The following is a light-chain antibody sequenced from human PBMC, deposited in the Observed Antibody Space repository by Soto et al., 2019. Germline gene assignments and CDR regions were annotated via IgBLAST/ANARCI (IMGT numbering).Light chain of an antibody. J-gene: IGKJ5*01. V-gene: IGKV3-20*01. Sequence: EIVLTQSPGTLSLSPGERATLSCRASQSVSSSYLAWYQQKPGQAPRLLICGASSRATGIPDRFSGSGSGTDFTLTISRLEPEDFAVYYCQQYGSSPPITFGKGTRLEIK. CDR1: QSVSSSY. CDR2: GAS. CDR3: QQYGSSPPIT.